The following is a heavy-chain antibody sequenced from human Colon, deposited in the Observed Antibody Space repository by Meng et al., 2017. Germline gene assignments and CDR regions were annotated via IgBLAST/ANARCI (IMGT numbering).Heavy chain of an antibody. J-gene: IGHJ5*02. CDR2: VSYSGST. CDR1: GGSISSSPYY. D-gene: IGHD2-21*02. Sequence: QLQVQESGPGLVKPSETLSLTCTVSGGSISSSPYYWGWVRQPPGKGLEFIGSVSYSGSTYYNPSLKSQVTISVDKSKNQFSLKLSSVTAADTAVYYCATKGVSEVTAINTWGQGTLVTVSS. CDR3: ATKGVSEVTAINT. V-gene: IGHV4-39*07.